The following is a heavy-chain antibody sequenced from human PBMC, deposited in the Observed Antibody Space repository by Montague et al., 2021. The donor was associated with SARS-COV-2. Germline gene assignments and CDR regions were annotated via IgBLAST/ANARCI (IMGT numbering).Heavy chain of an antibody. J-gene: IGHJ6*02. D-gene: IGHD5-18*01. CDR2: ISYDGSNK. CDR3: ARERLIQLSFYYYYGMDV. CDR1: GFTFSSYA. Sequence: SLRLSCAASGFTFSSYAMHWVRQAPGKGLEWVAVISYDGSNKYYADSVKGRFTISRDNSKNTLYLQMNSLRAEDTAVYYCARERLIQLSFYYYYGMDVWGQGNTVTVSS. V-gene: IGHV3-30-3*01.